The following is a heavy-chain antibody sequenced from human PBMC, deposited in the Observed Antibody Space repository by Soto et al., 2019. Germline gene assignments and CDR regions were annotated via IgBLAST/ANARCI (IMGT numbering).Heavy chain of an antibody. Sequence: SVKVSCKASGGTFSSYAISWVRQAPGQGLEWMGGIIPIFGTANYAQKFQGRVTITADESTSTAYMELSSLRSEDTAVYYCARDKTTVTTYYYYGMDVWGQGTTVTVS. CDR1: GGTFSSYA. CDR3: ARDKTTVTTYYYYGMDV. J-gene: IGHJ6*02. D-gene: IGHD4-17*01. V-gene: IGHV1-69*13. CDR2: IIPIFGTA.